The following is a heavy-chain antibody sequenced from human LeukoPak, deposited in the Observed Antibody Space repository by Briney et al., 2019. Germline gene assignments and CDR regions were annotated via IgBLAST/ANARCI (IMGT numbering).Heavy chain of an antibody. CDR1: GGSISSSSYY. V-gene: IGHV4-61*01. D-gene: IGHD3-10*01. Sequence: SETLSLTCTVSGGSISSSSYYWAWIRQPPGKGLEWIGYIYYSGSTNYNPSLKSRVAISVDTSKNQFSLNLSSVTPADTAVYFCARERSGSYYDYWGQGTLVTVSS. CDR2: IYYSGST. CDR3: ARERSGSYYDY. J-gene: IGHJ4*02.